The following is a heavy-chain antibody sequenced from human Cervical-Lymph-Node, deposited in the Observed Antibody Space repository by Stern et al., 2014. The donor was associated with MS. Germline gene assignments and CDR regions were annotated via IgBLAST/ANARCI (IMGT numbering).Heavy chain of an antibody. V-gene: IGHV3-53*01. D-gene: IGHD3-16*01. J-gene: IGHJ4*02. Sequence: VQLVESGGGLIQPGGSLRLSCAASGFTVSSKYMSWLRQATGKGLEGFSVIYSGGNTYYADSVKGRFTISRDNSKNPLNLQMNSLRAEDTAVYYCARDGDDGGIDYWGQGTLVTVSS. CDR1: GFTVSSKY. CDR3: ARDGDDGGIDY. CDR2: IYSGGNT.